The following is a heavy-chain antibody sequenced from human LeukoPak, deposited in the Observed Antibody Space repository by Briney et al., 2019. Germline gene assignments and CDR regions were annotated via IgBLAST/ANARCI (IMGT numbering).Heavy chain of an antibody. CDR2: IYTSGST. D-gene: IGHD2-8*01. V-gene: IGHV4-4*07. Sequence: KTSETLSLTCTVSGGSISSYYWSWIRQPAGKGLEWIGRIYTSGSTNYNPSLKSRVTMSVDTSKNQFSLKLSSVTAADTAVYYCAREGRVLMVYAIHYYYGMDVWGQGTTVTVSS. J-gene: IGHJ6*02. CDR3: AREGRVLMVYAIHYYYGMDV. CDR1: GGSISSYY.